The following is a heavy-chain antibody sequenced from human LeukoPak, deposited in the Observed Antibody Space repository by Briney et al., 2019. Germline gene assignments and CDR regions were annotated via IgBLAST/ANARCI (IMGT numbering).Heavy chain of an antibody. CDR1: GFTFSNYW. V-gene: IGHV3-7*01. CDR3: ARDRGYSTFDY. CDR2: IKEDGSEI. D-gene: IGHD4-23*01. J-gene: IGHJ4*02. Sequence: GSLRLSCAASGFTFSNYWMSWVRQAPGEGLEWVANIKEDGSEINYVDSVKGRFTISRDNAKNSLYLQMNSLRVDDTAVYYCARDRGYSTFDYWGQGTLVTVSS.